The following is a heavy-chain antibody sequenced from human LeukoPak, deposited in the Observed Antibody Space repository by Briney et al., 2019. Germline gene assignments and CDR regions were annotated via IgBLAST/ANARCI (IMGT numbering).Heavy chain of an antibody. CDR2: ITSGSSHI. CDR3: AKASPKSFGELLYAIDY. V-gene: IGHV3-21*01. CDR1: GFTFSSYN. Sequence: GGSLRLSCAASGFTFSSYNMNWVRQTPGQGLEWVSSITSGSSHIYYADSVKGRFTISRDNSKNTLYLQMNSLRAEDTAVYYCAKASPKSFGELLYAIDYWGQGTLVTVSS. J-gene: IGHJ4*02. D-gene: IGHD3-10*01.